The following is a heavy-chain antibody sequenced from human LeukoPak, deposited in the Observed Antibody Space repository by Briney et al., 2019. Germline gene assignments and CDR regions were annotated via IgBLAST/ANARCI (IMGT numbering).Heavy chain of an antibody. CDR1: GFTFSSYE. D-gene: IGHD4/OR15-4a*01. V-gene: IGHV3-48*03. CDR3: ARDRDVDYGNDGFDI. CDR2: ISSSGSTI. J-gene: IGHJ3*02. Sequence: PGGSLRLSCAASGFTFSSYEMNWVRQAPGKGLEWVSYISSSGSTIYYADSVKGRFTISRDNAKNSLYLQINSLGAEDTAVYHCARDRDVDYGNDGFDIWGQGTTVTVSS.